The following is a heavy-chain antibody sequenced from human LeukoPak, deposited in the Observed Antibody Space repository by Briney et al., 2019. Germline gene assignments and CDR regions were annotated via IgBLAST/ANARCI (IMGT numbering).Heavy chain of an antibody. CDR2: IYTFGST. D-gene: IGHD6-6*01. CDR1: GDSISTETYY. V-gene: IGHV4-61*02. J-gene: IGHJ6*03. CDR3: ARGVRHPDYMDV. Sequence: SETLSLTCTVSGDSISTETYYWSWVRQPAGKGLEWIGRIYTFGSTNYSPSLKSRVTISLRTSENQFSLSLTSVTAADTAIYYCARGVRHPDYMDVWGEGTTVTVSS.